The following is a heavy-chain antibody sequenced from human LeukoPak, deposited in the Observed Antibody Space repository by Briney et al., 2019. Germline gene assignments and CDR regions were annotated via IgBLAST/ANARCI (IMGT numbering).Heavy chain of an antibody. CDR3: AKSVQTVYSSGWSDNRFDP. CDR2: ISYDGSNK. CDR1: GFTFSSYG. V-gene: IGHV3-30*18. Sequence: QSGRSLRLSCAASGFTFSSYGMHWVRQAPGKGLEWVAVISYDGSNKYYADSVKGRFTISRDNSKNTLYLQMNSLRAEDTAVYYCAKSVQTVYSSGWSDNRFDPWGQGTLVTVSS. D-gene: IGHD6-19*01. J-gene: IGHJ5*02.